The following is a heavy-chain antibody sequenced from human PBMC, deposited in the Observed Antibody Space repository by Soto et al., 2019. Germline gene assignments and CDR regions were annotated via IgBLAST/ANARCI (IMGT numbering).Heavy chain of an antibody. CDR1: GFSISSGNW. CDR2: IYYTGST. CDR3: ARTGSYSSAFAFEI. V-gene: IGHV4-28*01. Sequence: QVQLQESGPGLVKPSDTLSLTCAVSGFSISSGNWWGWIRQAPGKGLEWIGYIYYTGSTYYNPSLKSRVTMSVDTSKNQFSLKLSSVTAVDTAVYYCARTGSYSSAFAFEIWGQGTMVSVSS. J-gene: IGHJ3*02. D-gene: IGHD3-22*01.